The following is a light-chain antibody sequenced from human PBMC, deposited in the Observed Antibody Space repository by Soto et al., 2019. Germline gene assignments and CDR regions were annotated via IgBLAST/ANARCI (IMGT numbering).Light chain of an antibody. J-gene: IGLJ1*01. V-gene: IGLV2-14*01. CDR3: SSYTSSSTPFV. CDR1: SSDVGGYNY. CDR2: DVS. Sequence: QSALTQPASVSGAPLHAIPISCTGTSSDVGGYNYVSWYQQHPGKAPKLMIYDVSNRPSGVSNRFSGSKSGNTASLTISGLQAEDEADYYCSSYTSSSTPFVFGTGTKVTVL.